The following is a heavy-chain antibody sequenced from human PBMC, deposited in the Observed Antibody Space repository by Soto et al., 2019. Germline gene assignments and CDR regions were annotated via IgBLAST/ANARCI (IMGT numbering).Heavy chain of an antibody. D-gene: IGHD3-10*01. CDR2: ISFGGDSK. V-gene: IGHV3-30-3*01. Sequence: GGSLRLSCAASGFTFSSYAMHWVRQAPGKGLEWVAVISFGGDSKYYADSVKGRFTISRDNLKNTLYLQMNSLRVEDTAVYYCARDKQMAYYYGWGPIDYYGKDVWGQATTVTVSS. CDR1: GFTFSSYA. CDR3: ARDKQMAYYYGWGPIDYYGKDV. J-gene: IGHJ6*02.